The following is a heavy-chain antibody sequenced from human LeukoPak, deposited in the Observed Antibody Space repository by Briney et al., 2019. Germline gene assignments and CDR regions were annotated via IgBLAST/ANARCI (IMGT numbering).Heavy chain of an antibody. D-gene: IGHD2-2*01. CDR2: VYYTGST. J-gene: IGHJ4*02. Sequence: PSETLSLTCTVSGGSISSSSHYWGWIRQPPGKGLEWIGSVYYTGSTYYNPSLKSRVTISVDTSKNKFSLKLSSVTAADTGVYYCARRGYCSSTNCHGFDYWGKGTLVTVSS. CDR1: GGSISSSSHY. CDR3: ARRGYCSSTNCHGFDY. V-gene: IGHV4-39*01.